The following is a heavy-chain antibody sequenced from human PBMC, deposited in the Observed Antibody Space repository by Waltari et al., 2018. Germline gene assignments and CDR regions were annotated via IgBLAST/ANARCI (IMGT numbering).Heavy chain of an antibody. D-gene: IGHD3-10*01. Sequence: QLVESGGGLVTPGESLRLSCVASGYPFNAAWMSWVRQAPGKGLEWVGRIKREIDGGTAEYVESVKDRFTISRDDSKNTLYLQMNGLKSEDSAVYFCVRESFGNDIWGQGTLVTVSS. J-gene: IGHJ4*02. CDR3: VRESFGNDI. V-gene: IGHV3-15*01. CDR1: GYPFNAAW. CDR2: IKREIDGGTA.